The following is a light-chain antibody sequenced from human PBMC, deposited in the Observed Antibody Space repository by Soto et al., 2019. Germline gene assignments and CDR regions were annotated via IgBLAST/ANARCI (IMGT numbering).Light chain of an antibody. V-gene: IGLV2-14*01. CDR1: SSDVGGYNY. Sequence: HSVLTQPASVSGSPGQSITISCTGTSSDVGGYNYVSWYQQHPDKAPKLMIYDVSNRPSGVSNRFSGSKSGNTASLTISGLQAEDEADYYCSSYTSSSTLLYVFGTGTKVTVL. J-gene: IGLJ1*01. CDR3: SSYTSSSTLLYV. CDR2: DVS.